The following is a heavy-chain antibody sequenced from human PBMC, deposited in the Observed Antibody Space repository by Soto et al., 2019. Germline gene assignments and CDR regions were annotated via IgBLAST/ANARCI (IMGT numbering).Heavy chain of an antibody. J-gene: IGHJ5*02. Sequence: QVQLQESGPGLVKPSETLSLTCTVSGGSVSSGSYYWSWIRQPPGKGLEWIGYIYYSGSTNYNPSLKSRVTISVDTSKNQFSLKLSSVTAADTAVYYCAIDPGGCSSTSCYRSGWFDPWGQGTLVTVSS. CDR2: IYYSGST. CDR1: GGSVSSGSYY. D-gene: IGHD2-2*02. CDR3: AIDPGGCSSTSCYRSGWFDP. V-gene: IGHV4-61*01.